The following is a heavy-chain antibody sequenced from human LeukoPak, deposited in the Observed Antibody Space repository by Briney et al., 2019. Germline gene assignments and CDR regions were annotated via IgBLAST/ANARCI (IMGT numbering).Heavy chain of an antibody. J-gene: IGHJ6*03. V-gene: IGHV1-8*02. CDR3: ARWGSDGWSGDLLLGYYYYMAV. D-gene: IGHD3-10*01. CDR1: GYTFTSYD. Sequence: GASVKVSCKASGYTFTSYDISWVRQATGQGLEWMGWMNPNSGNTGYAQKFQGRVTMTRNTSISTAYMELSSLRSEDTAVYYCARWGSDGWSGDLLLGYYYYMAVWGKGPRVTISS. CDR2: MNPNSGNT.